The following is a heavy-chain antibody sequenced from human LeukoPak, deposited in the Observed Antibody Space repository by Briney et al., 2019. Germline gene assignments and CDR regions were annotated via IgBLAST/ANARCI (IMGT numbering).Heavy chain of an antibody. D-gene: IGHD2-2*01. CDR2: INPNSGGT. Sequence: GASVKFSCKASGYTFTGYYMHWVRQAPGQGLEWMGWINPNSGGTNYAQKFQGKVTMTRDTSISTAYMELSRLRSDDTAVYYCARVVPAAFGVDPWGQGTLVTVSS. CDR3: ARVVPAAFGVDP. CDR1: GYTFTGYY. J-gene: IGHJ5*02. V-gene: IGHV1-2*02.